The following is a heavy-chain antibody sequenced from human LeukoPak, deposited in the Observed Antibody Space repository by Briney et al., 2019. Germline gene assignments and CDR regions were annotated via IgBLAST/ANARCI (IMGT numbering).Heavy chain of an antibody. Sequence: GASVKVSCKASGYTFTSYAMHWVRQAPGQRLEWMGWINAGNANTKYSQKFQGRVTITRDTSASTAYMELSSLRSEDTAVYYCATTGRRFDYWGQGTLVTVSS. CDR3: ATTGRRFDY. J-gene: IGHJ4*02. CDR2: INAGNANT. CDR1: GYTFTSYA. V-gene: IGHV1-3*01.